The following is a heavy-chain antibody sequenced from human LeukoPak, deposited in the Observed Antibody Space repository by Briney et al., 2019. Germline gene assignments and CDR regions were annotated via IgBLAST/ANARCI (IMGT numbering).Heavy chain of an antibody. CDR1: GGSISSSSYY. CDR2: INHSGST. J-gene: IGHJ5*02. V-gene: IGHV4-39*07. D-gene: IGHD3-16*01. Sequence: SETLSLTCTVSGGSISSSSYYWGWIRQPPGKGLEWIGEINHSGSTNYNPSLKSRVTISVDTSKNQFSLKLSSVTAADTAVYYCARAGGPVNWFDPWGQGTLVTVSS. CDR3: ARAGGPVNWFDP.